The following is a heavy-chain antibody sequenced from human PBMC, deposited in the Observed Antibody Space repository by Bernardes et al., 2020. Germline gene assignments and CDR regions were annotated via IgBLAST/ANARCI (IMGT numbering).Heavy chain of an antibody. CDR2: IWSDGSNK. CDR1: GFTFSSYG. D-gene: IGHD2-2*01. V-gene: IGHV3-33*01. Sequence: GGSLRLSCAASGFTFSSYGLHWVRQAPGKGLEWVAVIWSDGSNKYYADSVKGRFTISRDNSKNMLYLQMNSLRAEDTAVYYCARDYQVLNIAIDYWGQGTLVTVSS. J-gene: IGHJ4*02. CDR3: ARDYQVLNIAIDY.